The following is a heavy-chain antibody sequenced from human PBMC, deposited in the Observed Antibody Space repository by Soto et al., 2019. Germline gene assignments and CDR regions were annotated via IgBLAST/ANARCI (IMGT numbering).Heavy chain of an antibody. Sequence: QVQLVQSGAEVKKPGATVKVSSKTSGYPFTSYGINWVRQAPGQGPEWMGWISAYDDKTIYSQKFQGRVTLTADTSTTTAYMELRGLRFDDTAVYYCARDRLIAVTGLLRNWGQGTLDTVSS. CDR2: ISAYDDKT. V-gene: IGHV1-18*01. J-gene: IGHJ4*02. D-gene: IGHD6-19*01. CDR1: GYPFTSYG. CDR3: ARDRLIAVTGLLRN.